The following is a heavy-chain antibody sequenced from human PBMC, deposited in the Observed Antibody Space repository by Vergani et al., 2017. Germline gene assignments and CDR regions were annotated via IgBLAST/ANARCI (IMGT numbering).Heavy chain of an antibody. Sequence: QVQLVQSGAEVKKPGASVKVSCKASGYTFTSYGISWVRQAPGQGLEWMGWISAYNGNTNYAQKIQGRVTMTTDTSTSTAYMELRSLRSDDTAVYYCARDLFVVVPAAIPYYYYGMDVWGQGTTVTVSS. CDR2: ISAYNGNT. CDR1: GYTFTSYG. J-gene: IGHJ6*02. V-gene: IGHV1-18*01. CDR3: ARDLFVVVPAAIPYYYYGMDV. D-gene: IGHD2-2*02.